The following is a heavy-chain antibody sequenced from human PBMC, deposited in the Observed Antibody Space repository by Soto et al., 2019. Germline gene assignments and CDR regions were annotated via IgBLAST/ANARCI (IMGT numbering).Heavy chain of an antibody. Sequence: ASVKVSCKASGYTFTSYGISWVRQAPGQGLEWMGWISAYNGNTNYAQKLQGRVTMTTDTSTSTAYMELRSLRSDDTAVYYCARVGAYSSSWYGNGGFDPWGQGTLVTVSS. CDR1: GYTFTSYG. V-gene: IGHV1-18*01. CDR2: ISAYNGNT. J-gene: IGHJ5*02. CDR3: ARVGAYSSSWYGNGGFDP. D-gene: IGHD6-13*01.